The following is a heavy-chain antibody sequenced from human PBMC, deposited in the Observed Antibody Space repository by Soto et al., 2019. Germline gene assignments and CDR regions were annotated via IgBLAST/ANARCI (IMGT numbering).Heavy chain of an antibody. V-gene: IGHV3-23*01. D-gene: IGHD3-10*01. CDR2: ISGSGGST. CDR1: GFTFSSYA. CDR3: AKDTYYYGSGSLAYYMDV. Sequence: GGSLRLSCAASGFTFSSYAMSWVRQAPGKGLEWVSAISGSGGSTYYADSVKGRFTISRDNSKNTLYLQMNSLRAEDAAVYYCAKDTYYYGSGSLAYYMDVWGKGTTVTVSS. J-gene: IGHJ6*03.